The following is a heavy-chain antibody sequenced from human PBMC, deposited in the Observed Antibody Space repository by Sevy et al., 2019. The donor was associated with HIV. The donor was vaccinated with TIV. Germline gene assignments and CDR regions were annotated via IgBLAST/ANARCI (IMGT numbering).Heavy chain of an antibody. D-gene: IGHD2-2*01. J-gene: IGHJ5*02. CDR1: GFTFSSYW. CDR2: INNDGSGA. V-gene: IGHV3-74*01. CDR3: ARDTREGCSTTNCYSWFAP. Sequence: GGSLRLSCATSGFTFSSYWMHWVRQVPGKGLVWVSRINNDGSGAYYADSVKGRFSISRDNAKNTLYLQMNRLRAEETAVYYCARDTREGCSTTNCYSWFAPWGQGALVTVSS.